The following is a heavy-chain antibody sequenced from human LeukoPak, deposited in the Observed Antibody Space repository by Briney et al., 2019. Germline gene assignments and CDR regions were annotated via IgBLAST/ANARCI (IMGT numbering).Heavy chain of an antibody. CDR3: ARAYSSSSHFDY. J-gene: IGHJ4*02. D-gene: IGHD6-6*01. CDR1: GFIFSSYS. V-gene: IGHV3-23*01. CDR2: ITGSGGNT. Sequence: GGSLRPSCAASGFIFSSYSMSWVRQAPGMGLEWVSVITGSGGNTYYADSVKGRFTISKDNSKNTLYLQMNSLRAEDTAVYYCARAYSSSSHFDYWGQGTLVTVSS.